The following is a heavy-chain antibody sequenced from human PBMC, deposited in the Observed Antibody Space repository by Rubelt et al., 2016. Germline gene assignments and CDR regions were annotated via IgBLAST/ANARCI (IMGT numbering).Heavy chain of an antibody. D-gene: IGHD5-18*01. CDR1: GGSISSYY. J-gene: IGHJ4*02. CDR3: ARDRYNSGYFDY. CDR2: IYYSGST. Sequence: QVQLQESGPGLVKPSETLSLTCTVSGGSISSYYWSWIRQPPGKGLEWIGYIYYSGSTNYNPSLKSRVTISVDTSKNQFSLKLSSVTAADTAVYYCARDRYNSGYFDYWGQGTQVTVSS. V-gene: IGHV4-59*12.